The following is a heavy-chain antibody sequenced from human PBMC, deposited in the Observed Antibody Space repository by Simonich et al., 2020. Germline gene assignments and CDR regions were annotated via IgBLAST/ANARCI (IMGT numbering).Heavy chain of an antibody. Sequence: QVQLVQSGAEVKKPGASVKVSCKASGYTFTGYYMHWVRQAPGQGLEWMGWINPKSGGTNNAQKFQGRVTMTRDTSISTAYMELSRLRSDDTAVYYCARGRLTGDKGAFDIWGQGTMVTVSS. V-gene: IGHV1-2*02. J-gene: IGHJ3*02. CDR2: INPKSGGT. CDR1: GYTFTGYY. CDR3: ARGRLTGDKGAFDI. D-gene: IGHD7-27*01.